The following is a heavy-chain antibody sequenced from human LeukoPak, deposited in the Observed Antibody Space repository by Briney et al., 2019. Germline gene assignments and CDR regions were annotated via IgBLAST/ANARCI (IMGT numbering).Heavy chain of an antibody. Sequence: ASVKVSCKAFGYTFTGYYMHWVRQAPGQGLEWMGWINPNSGGTNYAQKFQGRVTMTRDTSISTAYMELSRLRSDDTAVYYCARVLYSSSWDAFDIWGQGTMVTVSS. V-gene: IGHV1-2*02. CDR3: ARVLYSSSWDAFDI. CDR1: GYTFTGYY. J-gene: IGHJ3*02. CDR2: INPNSGGT. D-gene: IGHD6-13*01.